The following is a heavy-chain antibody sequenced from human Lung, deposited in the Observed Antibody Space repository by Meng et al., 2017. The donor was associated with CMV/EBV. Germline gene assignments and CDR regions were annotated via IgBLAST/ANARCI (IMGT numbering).Heavy chain of an antibody. D-gene: IGHD2-2*01. CDR3: ALFTRSWFDP. J-gene: IGHJ5*02. Sequence: QITLKESGLPLLKPTQTITLTCTFSEFSLSTSEVGVGWIRQPPGKALEWLAVIYWDDDKRYSPSLKSRLTITKDTSKNQVVLTLTNMDPVDTATYYCALFTRSWFDPWGRGTLVTVSS. V-gene: IGHV2-5*02. CDR2: IYWDDDK. CDR1: EFSLSTSEVG.